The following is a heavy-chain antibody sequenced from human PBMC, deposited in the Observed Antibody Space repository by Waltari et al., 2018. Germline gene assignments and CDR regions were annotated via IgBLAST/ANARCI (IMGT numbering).Heavy chain of an antibody. D-gene: IGHD3-22*01. CDR2: LAYTGDNT. CDR1: GFTFSTYA. CDR3: AKAHYDSSGYFSDFDY. Sequence: EVQLLESGGGLVQPGGSLRLSCVASGFTFSTYAMSWVRQAPGKGLEWVSTLAYTGDNTHYAASAKGRFTISSDISKRTLYLHMNSLRAEDTAVYYCAKAHYDSSGYFSDFDYWGQGTRVTVSS. V-gene: IGHV3-23*01. J-gene: IGHJ4*02.